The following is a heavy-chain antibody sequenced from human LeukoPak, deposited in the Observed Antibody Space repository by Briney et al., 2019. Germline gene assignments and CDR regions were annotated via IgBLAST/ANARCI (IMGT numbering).Heavy chain of an antibody. CDR1: GFTFSSYG. D-gene: IGHD3-9*01. CDR3: AKDRYYDILTGYYTYFDY. V-gene: IGHV3-30*02. J-gene: IGHJ4*02. CDR2: MWYDGSNK. Sequence: GGSLRLSCAASGFTFSSYGMHWVRQAPGKGLEWVAIMWYDGSNKYYTDSVKGRFTISRDNSKNTLYLQMNSLRAEDTAVYYCAKDRYYDILTGYYTYFDYWGQGTLVTVSS.